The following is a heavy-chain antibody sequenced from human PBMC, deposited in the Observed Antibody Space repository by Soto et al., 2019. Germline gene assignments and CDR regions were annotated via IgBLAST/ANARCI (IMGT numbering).Heavy chain of an antibody. CDR1: GYTFTGQY. CDR2: INPNSGGT. CDR3: ARGYCSSTSCHFDY. J-gene: IGHJ4*02. Sequence: QVQLVQSGAEVKKPGASMKVSCKASGYTFTGQYIHWVRQAPGQGLEWMGWINPNSGGTNYAQKFQGWVTMTRDTSISTAYMELSRVRSDETAVYYCARGYCSSTSCHFDYWGQGTLVTVSS. D-gene: IGHD2-2*01. V-gene: IGHV1-2*04.